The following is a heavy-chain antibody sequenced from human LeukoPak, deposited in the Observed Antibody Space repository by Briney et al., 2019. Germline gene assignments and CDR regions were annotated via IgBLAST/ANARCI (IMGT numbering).Heavy chain of an antibody. D-gene: IGHD6-6*01. J-gene: IGHJ4*02. CDR3: SRRGSSSFGLDY. V-gene: IGHV4-59*08. CDR1: GVSISSYY. Sequence: PSETLSLTSTVSGVSISSYYWSCIPQPPGKGLECIVYIYYSGSTNYNPSLESRVTISVYTSKSHVSLTVSAVTAADTADYYCSRRGSSSFGLDYWGQGTLVTV. CDR2: IYYSGST.